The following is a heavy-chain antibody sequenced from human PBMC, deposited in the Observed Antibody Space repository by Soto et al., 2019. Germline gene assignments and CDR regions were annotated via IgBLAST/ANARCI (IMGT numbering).Heavy chain of an antibody. CDR1: GGSISSSSYY. CDR3: ARRIAAAPHWFDP. D-gene: IGHD6-25*01. CDR2: IYYSGST. V-gene: IGHV4-39*01. J-gene: IGHJ5*02. Sequence: TSETRSLTCTVSGGSISSSSYYWGWIRQPPGKGLEWIGSIYYSGSTYYNPSLKSRVTISVDTSKDQFSLKLSSVTAADTAVYYCARRIAAAPHWFDPWGQGTLVTVSS.